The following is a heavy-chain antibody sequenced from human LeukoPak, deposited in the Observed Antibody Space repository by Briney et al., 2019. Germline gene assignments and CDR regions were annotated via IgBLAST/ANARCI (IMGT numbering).Heavy chain of an antibody. J-gene: IGHJ4*02. CDR1: GGSISSSNW. D-gene: IGHD1-1*01. CDR3: ARASRNNWNDYYFDY. Sequence: PSGTLSLTCAVSGGSISSSNWWSWVRQPPGKGLEWIGEIYHSGSTNYNPSLKNRVTISVDKSKNQFSLKLRSVTAADTAVYYCARASRNNWNDYYFDYWGQGTLVTVSS. CDR2: IYHSGST. V-gene: IGHV4-4*02.